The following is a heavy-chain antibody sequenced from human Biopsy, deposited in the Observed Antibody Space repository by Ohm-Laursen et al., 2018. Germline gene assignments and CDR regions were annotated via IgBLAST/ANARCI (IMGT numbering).Heavy chain of an antibody. Sequence: SDTLSLTCAVSGGSLSSGSNYWAWIRQPPGKGLEWIGSVYHSGTTYYSPSLKSRFTISVDTSKNQLSLKVTSVTAADTAAYYCARHDGNGPFALDSWGQGTLVTVSS. CDR2: VYHSGTT. J-gene: IGHJ4*02. CDR1: GGSLSSGSNY. CDR3: ARHDGNGPFALDS. D-gene: IGHD5-24*01. V-gene: IGHV4-39*01.